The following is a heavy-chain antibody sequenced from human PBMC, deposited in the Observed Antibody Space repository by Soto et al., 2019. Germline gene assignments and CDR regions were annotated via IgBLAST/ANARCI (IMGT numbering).Heavy chain of an antibody. V-gene: IGHV3-23*01. CDR1: GFTFSSYA. CDR3: AKRPEDYYDSSGYYYFDY. CDR2: ISGSGGST. J-gene: IGHJ4*02. D-gene: IGHD3-22*01. Sequence: PGGSLRLSCAASGFTFSSYAMSWVRQAPGKGLEWVSAISGSGGSTYYADSVKGRFTISRDNSKNTLYLQMNSLRAEDTAVYYCAKRPEDYYDSSGYYYFDYWGRGTRVTVSS.